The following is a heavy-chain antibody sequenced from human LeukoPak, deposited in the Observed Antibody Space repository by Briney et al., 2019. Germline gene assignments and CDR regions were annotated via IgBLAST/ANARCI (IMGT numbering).Heavy chain of an antibody. CDR1: GCTFSSYG. CDR3: AKDHIVGADFDY. CDR2: ISGSGGST. D-gene: IGHD1-26*01. J-gene: IGHJ4*02. Sequence: GGSLTLSCAASGCTFSSYGMRGVGQAPGKGLEWVSAISGSGGSTYYADSVKGRFTISRDNSKNTLYLQMNSLRAEDTAVYYCAKDHIVGADFDYWGQGTLVTVSS. V-gene: IGHV3-23*01.